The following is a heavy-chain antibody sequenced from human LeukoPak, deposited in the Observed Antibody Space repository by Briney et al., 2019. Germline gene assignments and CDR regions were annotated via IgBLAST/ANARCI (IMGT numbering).Heavy chain of an antibody. J-gene: IGHJ6*02. Sequence: GGSLRLSCAAPGFRFSNYLMTLVGQAPGKGLEWLARIKTDGSETYYVDSVKGRFTISRDNAKSSLYLQMNSLRVEDTAVYHCVRFGPDHDMGLWGQGTTVTVS. D-gene: IGHD3-16*01. V-gene: IGHV3-7*01. CDR3: VRFGPDHDMGL. CDR1: GFRFSNYL. CDR2: IKTDGSET.